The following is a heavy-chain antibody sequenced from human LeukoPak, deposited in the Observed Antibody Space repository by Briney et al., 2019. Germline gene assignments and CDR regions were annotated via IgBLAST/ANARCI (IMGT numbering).Heavy chain of an antibody. CDR2: IYPGYSDT. J-gene: IGHJ3*02. D-gene: IGHD7-27*01. V-gene: IGHV5-51*01. CDR1: GYSFTSYW. Sequence: GESLKISCKGSGYSFTSYWIGWARHMPGEGLEWMGIIYPGYSDTRNSPSFQGQVTLSADKSISTPCLQWRSLKASDTAMYYCARPKSPSWAYDAFDIWGQGTMVTVPS. CDR3: ARPKSPSWAYDAFDI.